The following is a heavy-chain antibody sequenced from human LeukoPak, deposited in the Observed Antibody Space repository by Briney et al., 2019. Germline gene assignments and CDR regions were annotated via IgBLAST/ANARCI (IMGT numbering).Heavy chain of an antibody. CDR1: GFTCGSDW. CDR3: ARDGYCSSTSCYTYYYYYGMDV. Sequence: GGALRLSRAASGFTCGSDWVSCVRQASGKAMERAADIKQDGGEKYYVDSVKCRFTISRDNAKNSLYLQMNSLRAEDTAVYYCARDGYCSSTSCYTYYYYYGMDVWGQGTTVTVSS. J-gene: IGHJ6*02. D-gene: IGHD2-2*02. V-gene: IGHV3-7*01. CDR2: IKQDGGEK.